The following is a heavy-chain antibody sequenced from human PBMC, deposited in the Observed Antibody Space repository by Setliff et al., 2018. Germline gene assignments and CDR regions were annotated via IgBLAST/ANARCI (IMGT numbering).Heavy chain of an antibody. V-gene: IGHV1-69*10. D-gene: IGHD3-3*01. CDR3: AADQPKEWLRYYYYGMDV. Sequence: GASVKVSCKASGGTFSSYAISWVRQAPGQGLEWMGGIIPILGIANYAQKFQGRVTITADKSTSTAYMELSSLRSEDTAVYYCAADQPKEWLRYYYYGMDVWGQGTTVTVS. J-gene: IGHJ6*02. CDR2: IIPILGIA. CDR1: GGTFSSYA.